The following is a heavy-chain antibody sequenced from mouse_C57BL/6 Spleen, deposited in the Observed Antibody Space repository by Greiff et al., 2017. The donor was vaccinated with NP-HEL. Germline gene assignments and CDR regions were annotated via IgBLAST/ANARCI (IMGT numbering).Heavy chain of an antibody. CDR2: ISNLAYSI. CDR1: GFTFSDYG. V-gene: IGHV5-15*01. Sequence: EVQLVESGGGLVQPGGSLKLSCAASGFTFSDYGMAWVRQAPRKGPEWVAFISNLAYSIYYADTVTGRFTISRENAKNTLYLEMSSLRSEDTAMYYCARRVVARDYAMDYWGQGTSVTVSS. J-gene: IGHJ4*01. CDR3: ARRVVARDYAMDY. D-gene: IGHD1-1*01.